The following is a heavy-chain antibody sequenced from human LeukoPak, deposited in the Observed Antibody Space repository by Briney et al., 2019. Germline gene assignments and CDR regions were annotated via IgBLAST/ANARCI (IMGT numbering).Heavy chain of an antibody. J-gene: IGHJ4*02. Sequence: SQTLSLTCTVSGGSISSGGYYWSWIRQHPGKGLEWIGYIYYSGSTYYNPSLKSRVTMSVDTSKNQFSLKPSSVTAADTAVYYCARDKAGTRDYWGQGTLVTVSS. V-gene: IGHV4-31*03. CDR3: ARDKAGTRDY. CDR2: IYYSGST. D-gene: IGHD6-19*01. CDR1: GGSISSGGYY.